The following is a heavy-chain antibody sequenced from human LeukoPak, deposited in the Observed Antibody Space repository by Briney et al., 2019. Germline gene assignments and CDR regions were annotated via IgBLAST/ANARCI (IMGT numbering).Heavy chain of an antibody. V-gene: IGHV4-4*07. CDR3: ARNKRLGWERADTTFDY. J-gene: IGHJ4*02. D-gene: IGHD1-1*01. Sequence: SETLSLTCSVSDGSISTYYWSWIRQPAGKGLEWIGRIYSSGSTNYNPSLKSRLAMSVDTSKNQFSLRLNSVTAADTAVYYCARNKRLGWERADTTFDYWGRGTLVTVSS. CDR2: IYSSGST. CDR1: DGSISTYY.